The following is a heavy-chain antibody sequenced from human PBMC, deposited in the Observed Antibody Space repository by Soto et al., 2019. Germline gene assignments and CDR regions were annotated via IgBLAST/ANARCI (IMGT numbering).Heavy chain of an antibody. CDR1: DGSISRSTFY. CDR2: VHYTGST. J-gene: IGHJ6*03. Sequence: SETLSLTCTVSDGSISRSTFYWGWIRQPPGKGLEWIGSVHYTGSTYYNPSLKSRVTMSVDSSKNHLSLKVSSVTAADTAVYYCARGTVTSPYYYYYYMDVWGEGTTVTVSS. CDR3: ARGTVTSPYYYYYYMDV. V-gene: IGHV4-39*02. D-gene: IGHD4-4*01.